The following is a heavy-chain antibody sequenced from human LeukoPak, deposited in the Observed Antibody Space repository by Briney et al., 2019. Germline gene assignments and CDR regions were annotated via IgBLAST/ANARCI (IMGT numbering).Heavy chain of an antibody. D-gene: IGHD4-17*01. CDR3: ARDPADYGDYPLENDY. CDR2: IWYDGSNK. V-gene: IGHV3-33*01. J-gene: IGHJ4*02. CDR1: GFTFSSYG. Sequence: GGSLRLSCAASGFTFSSYGMHWVRQAPGKGLEWVAVIWYDGSNKYYADSVKGRFTISKDNSKNTLYLQMNSLRAEDTAVYYCARDPADYGDYPLENDYWGQGTLVTVSS.